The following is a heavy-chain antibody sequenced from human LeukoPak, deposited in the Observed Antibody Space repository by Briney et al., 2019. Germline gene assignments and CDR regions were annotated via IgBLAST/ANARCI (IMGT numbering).Heavy chain of an antibody. Sequence: ASVKVSCKVSGYTLTESSMHWVRQAPGKGLEWMGGFDPEDGETIYAQKFQGRVTMTEDTSTDTAYMELSSLRSEDTAVYYCATVPIRITMIDQGIWGQGTMVTVSS. CDR2: FDPEDGET. CDR3: ATVPIRITMIDQGI. J-gene: IGHJ3*02. V-gene: IGHV1-24*01. CDR1: GYTLTESS. D-gene: IGHD3-22*01.